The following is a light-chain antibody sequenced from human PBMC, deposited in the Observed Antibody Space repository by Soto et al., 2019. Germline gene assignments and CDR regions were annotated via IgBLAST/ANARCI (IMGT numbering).Light chain of an antibody. CDR2: AAS. J-gene: IGKJ1*01. V-gene: IGKV1-9*01. Sequence: DIQLTQSPSFLSASVGDRVTITCRASQGIRSFLAWYQQKPGKAPKLLLYAASTLQSGVPSRFSGSGSGTEFALTISSLQPEDFATYYCQQLNSYPRTFGQGTKVEIK. CDR3: QQLNSYPRT. CDR1: QGIRSF.